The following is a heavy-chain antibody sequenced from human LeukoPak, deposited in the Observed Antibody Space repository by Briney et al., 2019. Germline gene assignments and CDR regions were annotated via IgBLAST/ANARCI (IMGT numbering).Heavy chain of an antibody. J-gene: IGHJ5*02. CDR2: ASHSGST. Sequence: SETLSLTCAVSNFSISTNFHWGWIRQTPGKGLEWISSASHSGSTFYNPSLKSRVTILVDTSKNHFSLTVNSVTAADTAIYYCTRGTSVSASASWGQGTLVTVSS. V-gene: IGHV4-38-2*01. CDR3: TRGTSVSASAS. D-gene: IGHD2-21*02. CDR1: NFSISTNFH.